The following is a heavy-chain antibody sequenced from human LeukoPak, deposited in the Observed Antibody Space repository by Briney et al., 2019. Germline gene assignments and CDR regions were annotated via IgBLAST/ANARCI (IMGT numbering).Heavy chain of an antibody. CDR2: IYYSGST. Sequence: SETLSLTCTVSGGSISSYYWSWIRQPPGKGLEWIGYIYYSGSTNYNPSLKSRVTISVDTSKNQFSLKLSSVTAADTAVYYCARDTPYYYGMDVWGQGTTVTVSS. CDR3: ARDTPYYYGMDV. V-gene: IGHV4-59*01. J-gene: IGHJ6*02. CDR1: GGSISSYY.